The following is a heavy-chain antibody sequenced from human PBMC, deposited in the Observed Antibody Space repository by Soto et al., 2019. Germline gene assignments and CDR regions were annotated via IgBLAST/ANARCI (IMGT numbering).Heavy chain of an antibody. CDR3: AKDSGDYVLAY. CDR1: GFTFSSYG. V-gene: IGHV3-30*18. CDR2: ISYDGSNK. J-gene: IGHJ4*02. D-gene: IGHD2-21*02. Sequence: PGGSLRLSCAASGFTFSSYGMHWVRQAPGKGLEWVAVISYDGSNKYYADSVKGRFTIPRDNSKNTLYMQMNSLRAEDTAVYYCAKDSGDYVLAYWGQGTLLTVSS.